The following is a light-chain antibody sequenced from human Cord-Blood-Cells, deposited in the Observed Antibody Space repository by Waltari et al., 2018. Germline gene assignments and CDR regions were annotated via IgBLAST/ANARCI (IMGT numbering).Light chain of an antibody. CDR1: NIGSKS. CDR2: DDS. CDR3: QVWDSSSDHRV. Sequence: SYVLTQPPSVSVAPGKTARITCGGNNIGSKSVHWYQQKPGQAPVLVVYDDSDRPSGIPGRFSGSNSGNTATLTISRVEAGDEADYDCQVWDSSSDHRVFGGGTKLTVL. J-gene: IGLJ3*02. V-gene: IGLV3-21*03.